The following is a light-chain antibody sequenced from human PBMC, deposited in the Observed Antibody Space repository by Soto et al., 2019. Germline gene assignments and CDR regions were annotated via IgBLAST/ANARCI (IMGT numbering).Light chain of an antibody. Sequence: QSVLTQPPSVSGAPGQRVTIACTGSSSNIGAGYDVQWYQQLPGTAPKLLIYFNSQRPSGVPDRFSGSKSGTSASLAITGLQAEDEADYYCQSYDSSLSGSVFGGGTKLTVL. CDR1: SSNIGAGYD. J-gene: IGLJ2*01. CDR2: FNS. CDR3: QSYDSSLSGSV. V-gene: IGLV1-40*01.